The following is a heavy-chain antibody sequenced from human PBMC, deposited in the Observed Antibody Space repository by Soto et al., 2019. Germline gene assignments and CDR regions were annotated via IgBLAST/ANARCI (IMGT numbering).Heavy chain of an antibody. V-gene: IGHV4-59*01. CDR3: ASGGYSSGWYFGVAFDI. D-gene: IGHD6-19*01. J-gene: IGHJ3*02. CDR1: GGSISSCY. CDR2: IYYSGST. Sequence: QVQLQESGPGLVKPSETLSLTCTVSGGSISSCYWSWIRQPPGKGLEWIGYIYYSGSTNYNPSLKSRVTISVDTSKNQFSLKLSSVTAADTAVYYCASGGYSSGWYFGVAFDIWGQGTMVTVSS.